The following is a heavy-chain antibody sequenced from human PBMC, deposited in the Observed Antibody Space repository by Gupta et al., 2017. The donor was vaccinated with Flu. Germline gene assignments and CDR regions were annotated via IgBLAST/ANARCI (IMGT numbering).Heavy chain of an antibody. CDR1: FSSYA. CDR2: IIPIFGTA. J-gene: IGHJ6*02. Sequence: FSSYAISWVRQAPGKGLEWMGGIIPIFGTANYAQKFQGRVTITADESTSTAYMELSSLRSEDTAVYYCARWGPEKDGMDVWGQGTTVTVSS. V-gene: IGHV1-69*01. D-gene: IGHD7-27*01. CDR3: ARWGPEKDGMDV.